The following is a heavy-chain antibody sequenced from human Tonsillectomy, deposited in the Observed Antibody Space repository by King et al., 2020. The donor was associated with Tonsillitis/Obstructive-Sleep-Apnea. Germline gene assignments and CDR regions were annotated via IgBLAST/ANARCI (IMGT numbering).Heavy chain of an antibody. CDR2: VSYDGTNK. J-gene: IGHJ4*02. D-gene: IGHD2/OR15-2a*01. CDR1: GFTFSYYA. Sequence: VQLVESGGGVVQPGRSLRLSCAASGFTFSYYAMHWVRQAPGKGLEWVAVVSYDGTNKYCADSVKGRFTISRDNSKNTLYLQMNSLRAEDTAVYYCARDAQEISRDDPNITNHFFVGIDNWGQGTLVTVSS. V-gene: IGHV3-30*04. CDR3: ARDAQEISRDDPNITNHFFVGIDN.